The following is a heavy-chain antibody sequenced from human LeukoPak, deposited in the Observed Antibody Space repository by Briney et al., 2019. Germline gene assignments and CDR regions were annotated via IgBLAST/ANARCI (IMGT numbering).Heavy chain of an antibody. V-gene: IGHV1-2*02. CDR1: GYTFTGYY. CDR3: ARHSSPEYYFDY. D-gene: IGHD6-19*01. CDR2: INPNSGGT. J-gene: IGHJ4*02. Sequence: GASVKVSCKAAGYTFTGYYMHWVRQAPGQGLEWMGWINPNSGGTNYAQKFQGRVTMTRDTSISTDYMELSRLRSDDTAVYYCARHSSPEYYFDYWGQGTLVTVSS.